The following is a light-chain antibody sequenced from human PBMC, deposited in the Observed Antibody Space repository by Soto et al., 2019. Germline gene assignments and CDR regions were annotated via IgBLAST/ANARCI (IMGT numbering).Light chain of an antibody. CDR2: GSS. Sequence: EIVLTQSPGTLSLSPGERATLSCRARQDVDSNFLAWYQQRPGQAPRLLIYGSSRRPTGIPDRFSGSGSGTEFTLTISRVGPGDIAVYFCHQYYSSITFGGGTNVEVQ. CDR3: HQYYSSIT. J-gene: IGKJ4*02. V-gene: IGKV3-20*01. CDR1: QDVDSNF.